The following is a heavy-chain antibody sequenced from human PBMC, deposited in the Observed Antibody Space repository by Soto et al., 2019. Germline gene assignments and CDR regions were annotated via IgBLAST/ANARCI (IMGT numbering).Heavy chain of an antibody. CDR2: IIPIFGTA. J-gene: IGHJ4*02. V-gene: IGHV1-69*12. D-gene: IGHD4-17*01. CDR3: ARVHHPPPGYDYGEPYYFDY. Sequence: QVQLVQSGAEVKKPGSSVKVSCKASGGTFSSYAISWVRQAPGQGLEWMGGIIPIFGTANYAQKFQGRVTIAADESTSTAYMELSSLRSEDTAVYYCARVHHPPPGYDYGEPYYFDYWGQGTLVTVSS. CDR1: GGTFSSYA.